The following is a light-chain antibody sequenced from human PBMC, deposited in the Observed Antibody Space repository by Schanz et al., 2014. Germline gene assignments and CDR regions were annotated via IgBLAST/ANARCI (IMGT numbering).Light chain of an antibody. CDR1: SSDVGGYNY. J-gene: IGLJ2*01. Sequence: QSALTQPASVSGSPGQSITISCTGTSSDVGGYNYVSWYQQYPGKAPKLMIYDVSNRPSGVSNRFSGSKSGNTASLTISGLQAEDEADYYCCSYAGSSTHVVFGGGTKLTVL. V-gene: IGLV2-14*03. CDR3: CSYAGSSTHVV. CDR2: DVS.